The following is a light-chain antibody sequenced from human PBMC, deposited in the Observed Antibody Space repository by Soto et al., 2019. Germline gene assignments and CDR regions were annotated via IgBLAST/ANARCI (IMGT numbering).Light chain of an antibody. CDR3: QQYNSFSLT. Sequence: DIQMTQSPSTLSAVVGDRVTITCRASQSFNSWVAWYQQKPGKAPKLLIYAASSLETGVPSRFSGSGSGTEVTLTISSLQPDDFATYYCQQYNSFSLTFGQGTKVEIK. CDR1: QSFNSW. V-gene: IGKV1-5*01. J-gene: IGKJ1*01. CDR2: AAS.